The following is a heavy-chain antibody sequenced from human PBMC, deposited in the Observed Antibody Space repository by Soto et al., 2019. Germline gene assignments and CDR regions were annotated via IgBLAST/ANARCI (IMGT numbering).Heavy chain of an antibody. V-gene: IGHV1-46*01. Sequence: AASVKVSCKASGYTFTSYYMHWVRQAPGQGLEWMGIINPSGGSTSYAQKFQGRVTMTRDTSTSTVYMELSSLRSEDTAVYYCARDFQVAAAGPRRDYFDYWGQGTLVTVSS. CDR2: INPSGGST. CDR3: ARDFQVAAAGPRRDYFDY. J-gene: IGHJ4*02. D-gene: IGHD6-13*01. CDR1: GYTFTSYY.